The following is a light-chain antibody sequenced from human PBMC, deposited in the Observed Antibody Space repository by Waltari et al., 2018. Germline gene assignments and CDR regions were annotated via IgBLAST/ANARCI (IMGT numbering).Light chain of an antibody. Sequence: QSALTQPASVSGSPGQSITISCTGTSSDVGAHSYVSWYQQFPGKVPKLIIYDVIRRPSGVSNRFSGSKSGNTASLTISGLQGEDEAHYYCNSYTNNSTLVFGGGTELTVL. CDR3: NSYTNNSTLV. CDR1: SSDVGAHSY. V-gene: IGLV2-14*01. CDR2: DVI. J-gene: IGLJ3*02.